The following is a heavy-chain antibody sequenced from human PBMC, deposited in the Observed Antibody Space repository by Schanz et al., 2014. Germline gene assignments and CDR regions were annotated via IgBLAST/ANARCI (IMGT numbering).Heavy chain of an antibody. J-gene: IGHJ3*01. CDR1: GFTFSRSG. D-gene: IGHD2-21*01. CDR3: ARDEGRDGYNLAFDV. V-gene: IGHV3-30*12. Sequence: QVQLVESGGGLVQPGRSLRLSCAASGFTFSRSGMHWVRQAPGKGLEWISSLYINAGSTRYADSGKGRFFISRDSSKNTLFLQMNSLRADDAAICFCARDEGRDGYNLAFDVGGQGTLVTVSS. CDR2: LYINAGST.